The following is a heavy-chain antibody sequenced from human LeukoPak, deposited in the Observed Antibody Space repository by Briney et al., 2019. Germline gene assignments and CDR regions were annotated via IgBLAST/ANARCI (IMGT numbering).Heavy chain of an antibody. CDR2: IWYDGSNK. CDR3: TTEGSSSRIFDY. V-gene: IGHV3-33*01. Sequence: GGSLRLSCAASGFTFSSYGMHWVRQAPGKGLEWAAVIWYDGSNKYYADSVKGRFTISRDNSKNTLYLQMNSLRAEDTAVYYCTTEGSSSRIFDYWGQGTLVTVSS. D-gene: IGHD6-6*01. CDR1: GFTFSSYG. J-gene: IGHJ4*02.